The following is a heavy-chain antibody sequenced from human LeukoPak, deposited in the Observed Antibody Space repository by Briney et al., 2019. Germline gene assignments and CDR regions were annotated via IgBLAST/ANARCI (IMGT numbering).Heavy chain of an antibody. D-gene: IGHD4-11*01. Sequence: SETLSLTCTVSGGSISSGGYYWSWIRQPPGKGLEWIGYIYHSGSTYYNPSLKSRVTISVDRSKNQFSLKLSSVTAADTAVYYCARGDYTSTPYWGQGTLVTVSS. CDR1: GGSISSGGYY. CDR3: ARGDYTSTPY. V-gene: IGHV4-30-2*01. J-gene: IGHJ4*02. CDR2: IYHSGST.